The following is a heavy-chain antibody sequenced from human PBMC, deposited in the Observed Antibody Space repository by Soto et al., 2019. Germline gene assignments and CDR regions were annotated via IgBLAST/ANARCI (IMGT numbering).Heavy chain of an antibody. Sequence: SETLSLTCAVSGGPISSGGYSWNWIRQPPGKGLEWIAYIYHTGITYYNPSLKSRVTISVDRSKNQFSLDLSSVTAADTAVYYCATMGTPVTGLYYFDYWGQGTLVTVSS. CDR2: IYHTGIT. D-gene: IGHD4-17*01. CDR3: ATMGTPVTGLYYFDY. J-gene: IGHJ4*02. V-gene: IGHV4-30-2*01. CDR1: GGPISSGGYS.